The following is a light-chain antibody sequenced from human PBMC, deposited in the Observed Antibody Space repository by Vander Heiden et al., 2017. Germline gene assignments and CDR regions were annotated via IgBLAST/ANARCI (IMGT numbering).Light chain of an antibody. CDR3: QQYDIVPLT. Sequence: IQVTQSPSSLSASVGDRVTITCQTRQDISNYLNWYQQKPGKAPQLLISDASNLEPGVPSRFSGSGSGSDFTLTISNLQREDIATYYCQQYDIVPLTFGGGTTVEIK. V-gene: IGKV1-33*01. CDR2: DAS. J-gene: IGKJ4*01. CDR1: QDISNY.